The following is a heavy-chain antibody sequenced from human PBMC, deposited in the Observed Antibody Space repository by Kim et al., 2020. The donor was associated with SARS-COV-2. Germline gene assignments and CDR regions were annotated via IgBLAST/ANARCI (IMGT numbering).Heavy chain of an antibody. CDR1: GFTFSYYA. CDR3: AKASGWYDGDD. D-gene: IGHD6-19*01. CDR2: ISNSGGST. J-gene: IGHJ4*02. V-gene: IGHV3-23*01. Sequence: GGSLRLSCAASGFTFSYYAMNWVRQAPGKGLEWISGISNSGGSTYYADSVKGRFTISRDKSKNTLYLQMNSLRAEDTAVYYCAKASGWYDGDDWGQGTLVTVSS.